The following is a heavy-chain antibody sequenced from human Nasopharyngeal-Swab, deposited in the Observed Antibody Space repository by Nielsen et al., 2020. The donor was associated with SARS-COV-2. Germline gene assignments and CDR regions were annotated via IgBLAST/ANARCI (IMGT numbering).Heavy chain of an antibody. D-gene: IGHD2-15*01. CDR3: ARAGYCSGGSCYSEDYYYMDV. J-gene: IGHJ6*03. V-gene: IGHV3-21*01. Sequence: LSLTCAASGFTFSSYSMNWVRQAPGKGLEWVSSISSSSSYIYYADSVKGRFTISRDNAKNSLYLQMNSLRAEDTAVYYCARAGYCSGGSCYSEDYYYMDVWGKGTTVTVSS. CDR2: ISSSSSYI. CDR1: GFTFSSYS.